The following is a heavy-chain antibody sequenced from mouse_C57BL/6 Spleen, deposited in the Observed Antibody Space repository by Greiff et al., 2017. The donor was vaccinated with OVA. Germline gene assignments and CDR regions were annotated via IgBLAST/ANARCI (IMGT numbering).Heavy chain of an antibody. Sequence: EVKLQESGEGLVKPGGSLKLSCAASGFTFSSYAMSWVRQTPEKRLEWVAYISSGGDYIYYADTVKGRFTISRDNARNTLYLQMSSLKSEDTAMYYCTRDGGWLPYFDYWGQGTTLTVSS. CDR1: GFTFSSYA. J-gene: IGHJ2*01. CDR3: TRDGGWLPYFDY. V-gene: IGHV5-9-1*02. D-gene: IGHD2-3*01. CDR2: ISSGGDYI.